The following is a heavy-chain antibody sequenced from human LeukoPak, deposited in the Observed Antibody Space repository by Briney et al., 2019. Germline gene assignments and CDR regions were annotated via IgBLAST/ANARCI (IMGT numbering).Heavy chain of an antibody. V-gene: IGHV4-34*01. CDR2: INHSGST. J-gene: IGHJ5*02. D-gene: IGHD3-10*01. CDR3: ASSPLGTMVRGVISRFDP. CDR1: GGSFSGYY. Sequence: SETLSLTCAVYGGSFSGYYWSWIRQPPGKGLEWIGEINHSGSTNYNPSLKSRVTISVDTSKNQFSLKLSSVTAADTAVYYCASSPLGTMVRGVISRFDPWGQGTLVTVSS.